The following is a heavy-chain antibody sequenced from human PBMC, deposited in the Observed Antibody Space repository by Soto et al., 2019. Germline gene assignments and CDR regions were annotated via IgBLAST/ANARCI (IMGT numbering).Heavy chain of an antibody. Sequence: QVQLVQSGGEVKKPGASVKVSCKASGYTVNTYGFSWVRQAPGQGLEWMGWITAYNGNTKYAQKVQDRVTMTTDTSTNTAYMELRSLRSDDTAVYYCATYWDYGVFEWAFDIWGQGTMVTVSS. V-gene: IGHV1-18*01. D-gene: IGHD4-17*01. CDR2: ITAYNGNT. CDR3: ATYWDYGVFEWAFDI. J-gene: IGHJ3*02. CDR1: GYTVNTYG.